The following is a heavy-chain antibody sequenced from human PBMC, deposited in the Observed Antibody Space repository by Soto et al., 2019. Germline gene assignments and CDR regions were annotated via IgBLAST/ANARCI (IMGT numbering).Heavy chain of an antibody. V-gene: IGHV1-69*06. CDR1: GAGDTFSNYG. CDR3: CPHETTPWPLLDP. D-gene: IGHD1-1*01. J-gene: IGHJ5*02. Sequence: QVHLVQSGAEVKSPGSAVKVSCKVSGAGDTFSNYGLNWMRQAPGQGLEWMGGTIPAFGTANYAQKFQGRVTIPRDTPTTPALWTLSSRSSVARAVYYCCPHETTPWPLLDPWGRGTLASVPS. CDR2: TIPAFGTA.